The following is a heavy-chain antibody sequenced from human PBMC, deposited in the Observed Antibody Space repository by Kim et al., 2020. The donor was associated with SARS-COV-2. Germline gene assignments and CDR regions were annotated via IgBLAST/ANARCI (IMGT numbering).Heavy chain of an antibody. CDR1: GFTFSSYA. J-gene: IGHJ4*02. CDR3: ARDVVGVGATTWVIGYFDY. D-gene: IGHD1-26*01. Sequence: GGSLRLSCAASGFTFSSYAMHWVRQAPGKGLEWVAVISYDGSNKYYADSVKGRFTISRDNSKNTLYLQMNSLRAEDTAVYYCARDVVGVGATTWVIGYFDYWGQGTLVTVSS. CDR2: ISYDGSNK. V-gene: IGHV3-30*04.